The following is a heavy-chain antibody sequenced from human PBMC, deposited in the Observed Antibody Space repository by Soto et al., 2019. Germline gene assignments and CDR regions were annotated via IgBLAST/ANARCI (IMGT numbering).Heavy chain of an antibody. CDR1: GGTFSSYT. CDR2: IIPILGIA. Sequence: QVQLVQSGAEVKKPGSSVKVSCKASGGTFSSYTISWVRQAPGQGLEWMGRIIPILGIANYAQKFQGRVTITADKSTSTAYMELSSLRSEDTAVYYCSRDPRFTRRYFDLWGRGTLVTVSS. V-gene: IGHV1-69*08. J-gene: IGHJ2*01. CDR3: SRDPRFTRRYFDL.